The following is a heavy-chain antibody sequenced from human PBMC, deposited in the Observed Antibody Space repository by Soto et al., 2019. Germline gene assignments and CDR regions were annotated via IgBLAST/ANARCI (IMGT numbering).Heavy chain of an antibody. CDR3: ARDNMRARDGMDV. Sequence: PSETLSLTCTVSGGSVSSGSYHWTWIRQPPGKGLEWIGYIYYSGSTNYNPSLKSRVTISVDTSKNQFSLKLSSVTAADTAVCYCARDNMRARDGMDVWGQGTTVTVSS. CDR2: IYYSGST. V-gene: IGHV4-61*01. J-gene: IGHJ6*02. CDR1: GGSVSSGSYH. D-gene: IGHD3-16*01.